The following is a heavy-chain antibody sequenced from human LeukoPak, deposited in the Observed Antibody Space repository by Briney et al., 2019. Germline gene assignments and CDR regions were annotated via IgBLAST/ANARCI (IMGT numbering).Heavy chain of an antibody. V-gene: IGHV4-59*08. CDR3: ARHSFSSGYYLFDY. CDR1: GGYISNYY. J-gene: IGHJ4*02. Sequence: SETLSLTCTVSGGYISNYYWGWVRQPPGKGLEWIGYIYYSGSTYYNPSLKSRVTISVDTSKNQFSLKLSSVTAADTAVYYCARHSFSSGYYLFDYWGQGTLVTVSS. D-gene: IGHD3-22*01. CDR2: IYYSGST.